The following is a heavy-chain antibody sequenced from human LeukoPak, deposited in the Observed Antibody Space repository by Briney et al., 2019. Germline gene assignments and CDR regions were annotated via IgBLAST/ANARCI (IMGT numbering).Heavy chain of an antibody. J-gene: IGHJ5*02. CDR3: ARQGNSGSYLGWFDP. CDR1: GGSFSGYY. V-gene: IGHV4-34*01. D-gene: IGHD1-26*01. Sequence: SETLSLTCAVYGGSFSGYYWSWIRQPPGKGLEWIGEINHSGSTNYNPSLKSRVTISVDTSKNQFSLKLSSVTAADTAVYYCARQGNSGSYLGWFDPWGQGTLVTVSS. CDR2: INHSGST.